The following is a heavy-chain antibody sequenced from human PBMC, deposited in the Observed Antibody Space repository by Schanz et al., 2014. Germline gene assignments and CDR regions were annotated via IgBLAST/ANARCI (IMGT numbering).Heavy chain of an antibody. CDR3: ARGTMPGTFDI. D-gene: IGHD2-2*01. CDR1: GYTFTEYT. Sequence: QVQLVQSGAEVKKPGASVKVSCKTSGYTFTEYTMYWLRQAPGQRLEWMGWINAANGNTRYSQKFQGRVTITRDTSRSTVYMELSSLRYEDTALYYCARGTMPGTFDIWGQGTMVTVSS. J-gene: IGHJ3*02. CDR2: INAANGNT. V-gene: IGHV1-3*01.